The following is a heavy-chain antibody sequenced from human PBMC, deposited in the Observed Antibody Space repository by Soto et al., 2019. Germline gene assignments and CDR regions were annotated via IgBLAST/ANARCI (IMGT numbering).Heavy chain of an antibody. Sequence: SETLSLTCAVYGGSFSGYYWSWIRQPPGKGLEWIGEINHSGSTNYNPSLKSRVAISVDTSKNQFSLKLSSVTAADTAVYYCARALVWAAYFDYWGQGTLVTVSS. D-gene: IGHD3-16*01. CDR3: ARALVWAAYFDY. CDR1: GGSFSGYY. CDR2: INHSGST. V-gene: IGHV4-34*01. J-gene: IGHJ4*02.